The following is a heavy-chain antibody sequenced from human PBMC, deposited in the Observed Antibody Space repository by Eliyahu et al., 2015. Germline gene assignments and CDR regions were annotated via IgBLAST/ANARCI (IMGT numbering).Heavy chain of an antibody. D-gene: IGHD6-19*01. CDR3: ARDRWLTLASEYYFDY. Sequence: QVQLVESGGGVVQPGRSLXLSCAASGFTXSSYAMHWVRQAPGKGLEWVAVISYDGSNKYYADSVKGRFTISRDNSKNTLYLQMNSLRAEDTAVYYCARDRWLTLASEYYFDYWGQGTLVTVSS. CDR1: GFTXSSYA. CDR2: ISYDGSNK. J-gene: IGHJ4*02. V-gene: IGHV3-30*01.